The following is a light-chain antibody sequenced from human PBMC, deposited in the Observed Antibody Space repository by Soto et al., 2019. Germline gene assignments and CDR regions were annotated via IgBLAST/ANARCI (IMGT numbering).Light chain of an antibody. Sequence: QSVLTQPASVSGSPGQSITISCTGTSSDVGSYNLVSWYQQHPGKAPKLMIYEGSKRPSGVSNRFSGSKSGNTASLTISGLQAEDEAEYYCCSYAHSSTLVFGGGTKLTVL. J-gene: IGLJ3*02. V-gene: IGLV2-23*01. CDR1: SSDVGSYNL. CDR3: CSYAHSSTLV. CDR2: EGS.